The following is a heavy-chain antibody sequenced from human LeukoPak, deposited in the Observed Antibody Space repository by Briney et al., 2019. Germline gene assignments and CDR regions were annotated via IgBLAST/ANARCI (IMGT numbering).Heavy chain of an antibody. CDR1: GDSISSYY. J-gene: IGHJ1*01. V-gene: IGHV4-59*01. D-gene: IGHD3-22*01. Sequence: PSETLSLTCTVSGDSISSYYWSWIRQPPGKGLEWIGYIHYDGSTNYNPFLKSRVTMSVDTSNNHFSLNLSSVTAADTAVYYCASGIPITMKKADPHWGQGTLVTVSS. CDR2: IHYDGST. CDR3: ASGIPITMKKADPH.